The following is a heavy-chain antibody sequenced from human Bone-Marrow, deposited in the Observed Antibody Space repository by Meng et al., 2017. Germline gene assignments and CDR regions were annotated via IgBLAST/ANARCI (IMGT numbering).Heavy chain of an antibody. CDR1: GYDFTAYF. CDR3: VRDVRRPLDF. CDR2: IDPYSGDT. J-gene: IGHJ4*02. Sequence: ERLVQSGAEVKKPGAYMTVACKASGYDFTAYFLHWVRLAPGQGRQWVGQIDPYSGDTVYAQKFRGRVTMTRDTSVNSAYLEVNRLTSDDTAVYYCVRDVRRPLDFWGQGTLVTVSS. V-gene: IGHV1-2*06.